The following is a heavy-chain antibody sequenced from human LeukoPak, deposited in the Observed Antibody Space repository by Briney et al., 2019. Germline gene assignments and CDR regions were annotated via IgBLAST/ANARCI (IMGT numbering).Heavy chain of an antibody. CDR1: GGSVSSYY. V-gene: IGHV4-4*07. CDR2: IYTSGST. D-gene: IGHD3-10*01. CDR3: AREGSYVEFDY. Sequence: PSETLSLTCTVSGGSVSSYYWSWLRQPAGKGLEWIGRIYTSGSTNYNPSLKSRVTMSVDTSKNQFSLKLSSVTAADTAVYYCAREGSYVEFDYWGQGTLVTVSS. J-gene: IGHJ4*02.